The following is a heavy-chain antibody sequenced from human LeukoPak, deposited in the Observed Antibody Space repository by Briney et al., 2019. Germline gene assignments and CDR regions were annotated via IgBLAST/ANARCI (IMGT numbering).Heavy chain of an antibody. J-gene: IGHJ1*01. CDR2: ITSTSSYI. CDR3: ASLDGGNSD. Sequence: PGGSLRLSCAASGFTFSIYSMNWVRQAPGKGLEWVSSITSTSSYIFYAESVKGRFTIPRDNAKNSLYLQMNSLRAEDTAVYYYASLDGGNSDWGQGTLVSVSS. D-gene: IGHD4-23*01. V-gene: IGHV3-21*01. CDR1: GFTFSIYS.